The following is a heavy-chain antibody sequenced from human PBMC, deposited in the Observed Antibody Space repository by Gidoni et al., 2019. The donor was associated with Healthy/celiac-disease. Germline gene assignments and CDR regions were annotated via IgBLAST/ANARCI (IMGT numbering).Heavy chain of an antibody. CDR1: GFTFSSYW. D-gene: IGHD3-10*01. CDR2: INRDGRST. Sequence: EVQLVESGGGLVQPGGSLRLSCAASGFTFSSYWMHWVRQAPGKGLVWVSRINRDGRSTSYADSVKGRFTISRDNAKNTLYLQMNSLRAEDTAVYYCARLEGYGSGSFFGYWGQGTLVTVSS. J-gene: IGHJ4*02. V-gene: IGHV3-74*01. CDR3: ARLEGYGSGSFFGY.